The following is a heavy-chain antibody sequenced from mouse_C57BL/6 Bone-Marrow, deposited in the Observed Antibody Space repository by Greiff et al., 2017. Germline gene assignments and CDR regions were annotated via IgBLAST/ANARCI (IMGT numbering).Heavy chain of an antibody. CDR1: GYTFTDYE. D-gene: IGHD1-1*01. CDR2: IDPETGGT. CDR3: TRKGTTVVATYYFDY. V-gene: IGHV1-15*01. J-gene: IGHJ2*01. Sequence: VQLQQSGAELVRPGASVTLSCKASGYTFTDYEMHWVKQTPVHGLEWIGAIDPETGGTAYNQKFKGKAILTADKSSSTAYMELRSLTSEDSAVYYCTRKGTTVVATYYFDYWGQGTTLTVSS.